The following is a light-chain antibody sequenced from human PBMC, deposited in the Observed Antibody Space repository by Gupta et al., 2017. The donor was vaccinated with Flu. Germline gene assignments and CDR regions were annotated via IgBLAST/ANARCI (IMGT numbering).Light chain of an antibody. J-gene: IGLJ3*02. CDR3: CSYAGSYGV. V-gene: IGLV2-11*01. Sequence: QSALTQPRSVSGSPGQSVTISCTGTSSDVGGYNYVSWYQQHPGKAHKLMIYDVSKRPSGVPDRFSGSKSGNTASLTISGLQAEDEADYYCCSYAGSYGVFGGGNKLTVL. CDR2: DVS. CDR1: SSDVGGYNY.